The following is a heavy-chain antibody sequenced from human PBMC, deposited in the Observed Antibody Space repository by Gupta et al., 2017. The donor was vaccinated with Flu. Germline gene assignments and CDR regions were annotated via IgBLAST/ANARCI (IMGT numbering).Heavy chain of an antibody. Sequence: EVQLVESGGGLVQPGGSLTLSCAASGFAFSSYSMNWVRQAPGKGLEWVSYISGTGSIYYADSVKGRFTISRDNAKNSLSLQMNSLRAEDTAVYYCARGVYLVQGITVFFDYWGQGAPVTVSS. V-gene: IGHV3-48*04. J-gene: IGHJ4*02. D-gene: IGHD3-3*01. CDR3: ARGVYLVQGITVFFDY. CDR1: GFAFSSYS. CDR2: ISGTGSI.